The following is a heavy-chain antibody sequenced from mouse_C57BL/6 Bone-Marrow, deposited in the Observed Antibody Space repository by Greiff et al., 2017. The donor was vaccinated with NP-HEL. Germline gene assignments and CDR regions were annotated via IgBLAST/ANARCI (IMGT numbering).Heavy chain of an antibody. J-gene: IGHJ4*01. D-gene: IGHD2-3*01. CDR3: TGGWLLRAYAMDY. Sequence: VQLQQSGAELVRPGASVKLSCTASGFNIKDDYMHWVKQRPEQGLEWIGWIDPENGDTEYASKFQGKATITADTSSNTAYLQLSSLTSEDTAVYYCTGGWLLRAYAMDYWGQGTSVTVSS. CDR2: IDPENGDT. V-gene: IGHV14-4*01. CDR1: GFNIKDDY.